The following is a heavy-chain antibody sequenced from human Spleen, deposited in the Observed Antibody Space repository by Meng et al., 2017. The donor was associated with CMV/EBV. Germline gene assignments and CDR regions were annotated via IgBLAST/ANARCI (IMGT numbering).Heavy chain of an antibody. D-gene: IGHD6-13*01. Sequence: GESLKISCAASGFTFSSNDMHWVRQTTGKGLEWVSAIGTAGDTYYPGSVKGRFTISRDNSKNTLYLQMNSLSAEDTAVYYCARDPLLYSSSWYPNWFGPWGQGTLVTVSS. J-gene: IGHJ5*02. CDR1: GFTFSSND. V-gene: IGHV3-13*01. CDR2: IGTAGDT. CDR3: ARDPLLYSSSWYPNWFGP.